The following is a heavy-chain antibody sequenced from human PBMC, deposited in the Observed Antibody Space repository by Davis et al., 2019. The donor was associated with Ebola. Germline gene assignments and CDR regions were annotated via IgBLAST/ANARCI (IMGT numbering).Heavy chain of an antibody. D-gene: IGHD1-14*01. J-gene: IGHJ4*02. Sequence: SVKVSCKAPGFTFANSAIQWARQARGQRLEWVGSVVVGSNNIQYVQKFQGRVTITRDMTSNTAYMELSSLRSEDTALYYCAASAGTVGKFDFWGQGTLVTVSS. CDR1: GFTFANSA. CDR3: AASAGTVGKFDF. V-gene: IGHV1-58*02. CDR2: VVVGSNNI.